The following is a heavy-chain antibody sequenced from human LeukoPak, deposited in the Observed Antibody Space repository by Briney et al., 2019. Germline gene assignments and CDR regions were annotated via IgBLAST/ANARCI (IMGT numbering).Heavy chain of an antibody. D-gene: IGHD2-15*01. V-gene: IGHV3-7*05. J-gene: IGHJ4*02. CDR2: IKKDGSGK. Sequence: GGSLRLSCAASGFTFSSYWMTWVRQAPGKGLEWVANIKKDGSGKYYVNSVKGRFTISRDNAKNSLFLQMNRLRVEDTAVYYCAGGQGWLLDYWGQGTLVTVSS. CDR1: GFTFSSYW. CDR3: AGGQGWLLDY.